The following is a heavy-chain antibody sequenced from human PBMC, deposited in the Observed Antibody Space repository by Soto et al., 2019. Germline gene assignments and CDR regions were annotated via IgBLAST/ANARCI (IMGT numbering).Heavy chain of an antibody. Sequence: PGGSLRLSCAASGFTFSSYSMSWVRQAPGKGLEWVSSISTSSTKIFYADSVKGRFTISRDNAKSSLYLQMNSLRAEDTAVYYCARTARSNDYWGQGTLVTVSS. CDR3: ARTARSNDY. CDR2: ISTSSTKI. CDR1: GFTFSSYS. D-gene: IGHD5-18*01. V-gene: IGHV3-21*01. J-gene: IGHJ4*02.